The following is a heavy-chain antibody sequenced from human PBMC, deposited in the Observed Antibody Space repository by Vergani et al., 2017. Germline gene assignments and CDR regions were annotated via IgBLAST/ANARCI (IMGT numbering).Heavy chain of an antibody. CDR2: IKQDGSEK. V-gene: IGHV3-7*01. CDR3: ARESXTYDYVWGSYRAHFFDY. CDR1: GFTFSSYW. Sequence: EVQLVESGGGLVQPGGSLRLSCAASGFTFSSYWMRWVRQAPGKGLEWVANIKQDGSEKYYVDSVKGRFTISRDNAKNSLYLQMNSQRAEDTAVYYCARESXTYDYVWGSYRAHFFDYWGQGTLVTVSS. D-gene: IGHD3-16*02. J-gene: IGHJ4*02.